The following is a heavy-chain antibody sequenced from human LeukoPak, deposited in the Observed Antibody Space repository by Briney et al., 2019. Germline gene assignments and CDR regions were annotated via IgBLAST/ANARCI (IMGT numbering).Heavy chain of an antibody. J-gene: IGHJ5*02. CDR2: IYHSGST. Sequence: SETLSLTCTVSGGSISSYYWSWIRQPPGKGLEWIGEIYHSGSTNYNPSLKSRVTISVDKSKNQFSLKLSSVTAADTAVYYCATMYYYNSWFDPWGQGTLVTVSS. CDR3: ATMYYYNSWFDP. D-gene: IGHD3-10*01. V-gene: IGHV4-59*12. CDR1: GGSISSYY.